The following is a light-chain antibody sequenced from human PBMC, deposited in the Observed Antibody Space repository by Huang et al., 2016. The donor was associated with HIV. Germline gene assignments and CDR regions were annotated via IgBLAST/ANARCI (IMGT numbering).Light chain of an antibody. CDR2: DAS. V-gene: IGKV3-11*01. CDR1: QSVNRY. Sequence: PGERATLSCRASQSVNRYLAWYQQKPGQAPRLLIYDASTRATGIPARFSGSGSGTDVTLTISSLEPEDFAVYYCQQRSNWPPITFGQGTRLEIK. J-gene: IGKJ5*01. CDR3: QQRSNWPPIT.